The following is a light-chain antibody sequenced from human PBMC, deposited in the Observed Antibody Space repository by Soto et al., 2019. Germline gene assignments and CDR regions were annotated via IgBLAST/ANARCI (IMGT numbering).Light chain of an antibody. CDR1: QIVLSNNNNY. CDR3: QQYHSDPIT. Sequence: DIVLTQSKESLPVSLAERSAIEFRFSQIVLSNNNNYLAWFQQKPGQPPRLFIYWASTRGSGVPDRFSGSGSGTDFTLTISNVEAEDVAIYYCQQYHSDPITFGQGTLLEIK. J-gene: IGKJ5*01. CDR2: WAS. V-gene: IGKV4-1*01.